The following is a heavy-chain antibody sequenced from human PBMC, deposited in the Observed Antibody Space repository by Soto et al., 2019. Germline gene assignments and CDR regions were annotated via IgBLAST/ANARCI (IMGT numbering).Heavy chain of an antibody. V-gene: IGHV3-64D*06. CDR2: ISSSGGST. CDR3: VKGDTTLLWS. CDR1: AFTFSTYA. J-gene: IGHJ5*02. D-gene: IGHD1-1*01. Sequence: EVQLVESGGDLVQPGGSLRLSCSASAFTFSTYAMHWVRQAPGKGLEYLSTISSSGGSTYYADSVKGRFTISRDNSKNTLYLQMSSLRAEDTAVYYCVKGDTTLLWSWGQGTLVTVSS.